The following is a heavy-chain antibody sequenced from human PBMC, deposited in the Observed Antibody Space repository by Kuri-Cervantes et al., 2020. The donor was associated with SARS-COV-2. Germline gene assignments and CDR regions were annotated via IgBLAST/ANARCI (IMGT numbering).Heavy chain of an antibody. CDR1: GFSLSDYY. CDR3: ARGGLCSGGSCYHYSYYMDV. V-gene: IGHV3-11*06. Sequence: GGSLRLSCAASGFSLSDYYMIWIRQAPGKGLEWVSYISSSTTYTNHADSVKGRFTIARDNAKNSLYLHMDSLRAEDSAVYSCARGGLCSGGSCYHYSYYMDVWGKGTTVTVSS. CDR2: ISSSTTYT. J-gene: IGHJ6*03. D-gene: IGHD2-15*01.